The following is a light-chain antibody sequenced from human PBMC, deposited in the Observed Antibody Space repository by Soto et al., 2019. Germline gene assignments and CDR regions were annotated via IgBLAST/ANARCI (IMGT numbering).Light chain of an antibody. Sequence: DMQMTQSPSSLSASIGDRLSIICRASESIRIHLNWYQQKPGKAPRLLIYAASRLQSGVPSRFSGIGSGTEFTLTISSLQPDDFATYYCQQANSFPWTFGQGTKVDIK. J-gene: IGKJ1*01. CDR2: AAS. CDR1: ESIRIH. CDR3: QQANSFPWT. V-gene: IGKV1-39*01.